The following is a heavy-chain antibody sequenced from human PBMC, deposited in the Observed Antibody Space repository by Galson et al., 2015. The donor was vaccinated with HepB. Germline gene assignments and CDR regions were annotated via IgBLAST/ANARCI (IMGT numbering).Heavy chain of an antibody. J-gene: IGHJ6*02. CDR3: ARVGQYYDILTGYVDYYGMDV. D-gene: IGHD3-9*01. V-gene: IGHV1-2*06. CDR2: INPDSGGT. CDR1: GYPFTGYY. Sequence: SVKVSCKASGYPFTGYYLYWVRQAPGQGLELMGRINPDSGGTHYAQKFQGRVAMTSDTSINTAYMELSRLRSDDTAVYYCARVGQYYDILTGYVDYYGMDVWGQGTTVTVSS.